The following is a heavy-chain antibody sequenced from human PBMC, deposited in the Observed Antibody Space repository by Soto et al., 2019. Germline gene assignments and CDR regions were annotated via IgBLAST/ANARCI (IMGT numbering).Heavy chain of an antibody. V-gene: IGHV3-30*03. Sequence: GVSLRLSCAAPGITVSRNAMHWVRQAPGKGLEWVAVISYDGSYEDYADSVKGRFTISRDNSNSMLFLQMNSLRLEDTAVYYCTRDHRPSVYYETRGYYSDYWGQGSLVTVCS. CDR3: TRDHRPSVYYETRGYYSDY. J-gene: IGHJ4*02. CDR1: GITVSRNA. CDR2: ISYDGSYE. D-gene: IGHD3-22*01.